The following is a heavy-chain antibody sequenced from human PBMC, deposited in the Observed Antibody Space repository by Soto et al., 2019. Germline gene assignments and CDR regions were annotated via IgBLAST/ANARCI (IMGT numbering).Heavy chain of an antibody. Sequence: QVQLVESGGGVVQPGRSLRLSCAASGFTFSSYAMHWVRQAPGKGLEWVAVISYDGSNKYYADSVKGRFTISRDNSKNTLYLQMNSLRAEDTAVYYCARGRGRFDAWGQGTLVTVSS. V-gene: IGHV3-30-3*01. CDR3: ARGRGRFDA. CDR2: ISYDGSNK. J-gene: IGHJ5*02. CDR1: GFTFSSYA.